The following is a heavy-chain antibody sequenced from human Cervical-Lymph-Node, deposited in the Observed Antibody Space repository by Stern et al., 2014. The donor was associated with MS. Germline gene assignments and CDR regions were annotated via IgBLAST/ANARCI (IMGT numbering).Heavy chain of an antibody. CDR3: ASERTHGLRGYSYEVY. CDR1: GFTFRSFD. CDR2: ISYDGSNE. V-gene: IGHV3-30*04. Sequence: VQLVQSGGGVVQPGRSLRLSCAASGFTFRSFDMHWVRQAPGKGLEWVSLISYDGSNEYYADSVKGRFTISRDNSENTLYLQMNSLRVEDTAVYYCASERTHGLRGYSYEVYWGQGTLVTVSS. D-gene: IGHD5-18*01. J-gene: IGHJ4*02.